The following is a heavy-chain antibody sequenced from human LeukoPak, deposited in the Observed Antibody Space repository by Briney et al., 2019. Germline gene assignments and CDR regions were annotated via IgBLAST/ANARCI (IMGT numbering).Heavy chain of an antibody. CDR1: GFTFSSYS. Sequence: PGGSLRLSCAASGFTFSSYSMNWVRQAPGRGLEWVSAISGSGGSTHYADSVKGRFTISRDNSKNTLYLQMNRLRDEDTALFYCAKEVKDAGYYHLDNWGQGTLVTVSS. V-gene: IGHV3-23*01. CDR3: AKEVKDAGYYHLDN. J-gene: IGHJ4*02. D-gene: IGHD3-3*01. CDR2: ISGSGGST.